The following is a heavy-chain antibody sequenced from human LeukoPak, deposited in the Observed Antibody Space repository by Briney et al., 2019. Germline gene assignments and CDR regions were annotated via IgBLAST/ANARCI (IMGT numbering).Heavy chain of an antibody. D-gene: IGHD1-26*01. CDR1: GGSVTYTNYY. V-gene: IGHV4-39*07. CDR3: ARGWGYFDY. Sequence: SETLSLTCTVSGGSVTYTNYYWGWIRQPPGKGLQWIGVIYYNGKTYYNPSLKSRVTISVDTSKNQFSLKLSSVTAADTAVYYCARGWGYFDYWGQGTLVTVSS. J-gene: IGHJ4*02. CDR2: IYYNGKT.